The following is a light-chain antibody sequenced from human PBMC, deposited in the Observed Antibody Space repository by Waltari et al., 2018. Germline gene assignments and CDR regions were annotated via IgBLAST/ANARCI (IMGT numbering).Light chain of an antibody. V-gene: IGLV3-25*03. CDR3: QSADSSGSVV. CDR2: KDT. J-gene: IGLJ2*01. Sequence: SFELTQPPSLSVSPGQTARITCSGDALSKQHAHWHQQRPGLAPVLVIYKDTERPSGIPERFSGSSSGKTVTLTISGVQAEDEADYYCQSADSSGSVVFGGGTKLTVL. CDR1: ALSKQH.